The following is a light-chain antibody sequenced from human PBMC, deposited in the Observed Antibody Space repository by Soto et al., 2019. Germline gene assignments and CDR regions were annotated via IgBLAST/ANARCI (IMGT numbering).Light chain of an antibody. CDR3: QHPGASPGT. CDR2: GAS. J-gene: IGKJ1*01. Sequence: EIALTQSPGTLSLSPGQRATLSCRASQSLNSYFLAWYQHKPGQAPRLLIDGASNRATGIPDRFSGSGSGKDFSLTISRLEPEDFAVYYCQHPGASPGTFGQGTKVEIK. CDR1: QSLNSYF. V-gene: IGKV3-20*01.